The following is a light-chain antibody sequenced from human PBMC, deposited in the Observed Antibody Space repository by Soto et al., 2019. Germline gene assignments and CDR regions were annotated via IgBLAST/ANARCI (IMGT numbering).Light chain of an antibody. CDR2: EVS. V-gene: IGLV2-14*01. J-gene: IGLJ2*01. CDR1: SSDVGGYKY. Sequence: QSVLTQPASVSGSPGQSITISCTGTSSDVGGYKYVSWYQQHPDKAPKFIIFEVSNRPSGISSRFSGSKSGNTASLTISGLQAEDEADYYCASYTSSSTSVIFGRGTKLTVL. CDR3: ASYTSSSTSVI.